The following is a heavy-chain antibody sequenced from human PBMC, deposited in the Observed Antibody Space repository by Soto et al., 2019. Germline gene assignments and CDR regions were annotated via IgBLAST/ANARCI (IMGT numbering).Heavy chain of an antibody. CDR2: IYYSGST. CDR3: ARTHVWYDFWSGYNDY. CDR1: GGSISSSSYY. J-gene: IGHJ4*02. D-gene: IGHD3-3*01. V-gene: IGHV4-39*01. Sequence: PSETLSLTCTVSGGSISSSSYYWGWIRQPPGKGLEWIGSIYYSGSTYYNPSLKSRVTISVDTSKNQFSLKLSSVTAADTAVYYCARTHVWYDFWSGYNDYWGQGTLVTVSS.